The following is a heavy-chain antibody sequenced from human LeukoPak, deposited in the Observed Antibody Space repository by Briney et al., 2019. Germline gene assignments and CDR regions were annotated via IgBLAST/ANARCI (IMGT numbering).Heavy chain of an antibody. CDR2: IYNSGST. J-gene: IGHJ5*01. CDR1: GGSIGRSSYY. CDR3: ARHDSSGWYES. V-gene: IGHV4-39*01. Sequence: PSETLSLTCTVSGGSIGRSSYYWGWIRQPPGKGLDWIGSIYNSGSTYYNPSLKSRVTISVDTSKNQFSLKLTSVTAADTAEYYCARHDSSGWYESWGQGTLVTVSS. D-gene: IGHD6-19*01.